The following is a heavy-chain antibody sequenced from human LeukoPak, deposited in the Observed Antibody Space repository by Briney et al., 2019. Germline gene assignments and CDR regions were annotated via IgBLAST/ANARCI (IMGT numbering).Heavy chain of an antibody. CDR2: IIPIFGTA. CDR1: GGAFSSYA. D-gene: IGHD6-13*01. CDR3: ARGPYSSSWSNFDY. J-gene: IGHJ4*02. V-gene: IGHV1-69*06. Sequence: SVKVSCKASGGAFSSYAISWVRQAPGQGLEWMGGIIPIFGTANYAQKFQGRVTITADKSTSTAYMELSSLRSEDTAVYYCARGPYSSSWSNFDYWGQGTLVTVSS.